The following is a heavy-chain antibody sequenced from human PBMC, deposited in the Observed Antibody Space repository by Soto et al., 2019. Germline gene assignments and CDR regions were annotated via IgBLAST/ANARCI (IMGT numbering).Heavy chain of an antibody. J-gene: IGHJ6*02. V-gene: IGHV3-30*18. CDR2: VTTDGSNK. CDR1: EFTFSSYA. Sequence: QVQLVESGGGVVQPGESLRLSCAASEFTFSSYAMHWVRQAPGKGLEWVAGVTTDGSNKYYADSVKGRFTISRDNAKYTLKLHMNSLSAEDTAGYCCANVHSPNTGSYHDWAVGGQWTTFTVSS. D-gene: IGHD1-26*01. CDR3: ANVHSPNTGSYHDWAV.